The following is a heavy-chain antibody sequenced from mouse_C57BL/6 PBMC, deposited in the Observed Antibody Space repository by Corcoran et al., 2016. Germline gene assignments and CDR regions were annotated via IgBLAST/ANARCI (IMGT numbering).Heavy chain of an antibody. CDR1: GYSITSGYY. CDR3: ASIYDGYYLDV. Sequence: DVQLQESGPGLVNPSQSLSLTCSVTGYSITSGYYWNWIRQFPGNKLEWMGYISYDGSNNYNPSLKNRISITRDTSKNQFFLKLNSVTTEDTATYYCASIYDGYYLDVWGTGTTVTVSS. V-gene: IGHV3-6*01. J-gene: IGHJ1*03. D-gene: IGHD2-3*01. CDR2: ISYDGSN.